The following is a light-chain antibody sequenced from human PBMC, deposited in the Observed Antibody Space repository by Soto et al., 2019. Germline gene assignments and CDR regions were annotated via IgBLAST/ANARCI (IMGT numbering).Light chain of an antibody. Sequence: VVMTQSPLSLPVTLGQPASISCSSSQSLVYSDGDINLNWFQQRPGQSPRRLIYKVSNRDSGVPYRFSGRGSGTDFTLKISRVEAEDVGVYYCIQGTHWAWTFGQGTNVEIK. CDR1: QSLVYSDGDIN. V-gene: IGKV2-30*01. J-gene: IGKJ1*01. CDR2: KVS. CDR3: IQGTHWAWT.